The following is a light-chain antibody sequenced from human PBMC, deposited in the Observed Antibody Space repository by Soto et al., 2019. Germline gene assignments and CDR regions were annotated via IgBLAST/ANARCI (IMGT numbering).Light chain of an antibody. V-gene: IGLV2-14*01. Sequence: QSVLTQPASVSGSPGQSITISCTGTSSDVGGYNFVSWYQQHPGIAPKLIIYEVTHRPSGVSNRFSGSKSGNTASLTISGLQAEDEADYYCSSYTASNILEVFGTGTKLTVL. J-gene: IGLJ1*01. CDR3: SSYTASNILEV. CDR1: SSDVGGYNF. CDR2: EVT.